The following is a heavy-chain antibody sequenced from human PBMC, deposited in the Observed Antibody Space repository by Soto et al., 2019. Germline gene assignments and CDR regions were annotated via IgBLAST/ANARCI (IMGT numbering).Heavy chain of an antibody. D-gene: IGHD6-13*01. CDR3: ARDLWQQLWSRSEGPTYGMDV. J-gene: IGHJ6*02. Sequence: KPGGSLRLSCAASGFTFSDYYMSWIRQAPGKGLEWVSYISSSSSYTNYADSVKGRFTISRDNAKNSLYLQMNSLRAEDTAVYYCARDLWQQLWSRSEGPTYGMDVWGQGTTVTVSS. CDR1: GFTFSDYY. V-gene: IGHV3-11*06. CDR2: ISSSSSYT.